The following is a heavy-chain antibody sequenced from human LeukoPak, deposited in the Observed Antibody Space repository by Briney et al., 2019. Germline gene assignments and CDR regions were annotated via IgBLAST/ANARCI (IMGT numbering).Heavy chain of an antibody. V-gene: IGHV1-18*01. CDR2: ISAYNGNT. D-gene: IGHD1-7*01. CDR1: GYTFTSYG. Sequence: ASVKVSCKASGYTFTSYGISWVRQAPGQGLEWMGWISAYNGNTNYAQKLQGRVTMTTDTSTSTAYMELRSLRSDDTAVYYCARERRDRELGYWFDPWGQGTLVTVSS. CDR3: ARERRDRELGYWFDP. J-gene: IGHJ5*02.